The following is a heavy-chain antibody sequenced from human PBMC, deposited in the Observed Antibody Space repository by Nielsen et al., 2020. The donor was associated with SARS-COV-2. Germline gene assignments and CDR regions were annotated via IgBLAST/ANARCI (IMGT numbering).Heavy chain of an antibody. V-gene: IGHV4-34*01. J-gene: IGHJ6*03. CDR2: INHSGST. CDR1: GGSFSGYY. D-gene: IGHD4-23*01. Sequence: SETLSLTCAVYGGSFSGYYWSWIRQPPGKGLEWIGEINHSGSTNYNPSLKSRVTISVDTSKNQFSLKLSSVTAADTAVYYCARVRAVRRFDYYYMDVWGKGTTVTVSS. CDR3: ARVRAVRRFDYYYMDV.